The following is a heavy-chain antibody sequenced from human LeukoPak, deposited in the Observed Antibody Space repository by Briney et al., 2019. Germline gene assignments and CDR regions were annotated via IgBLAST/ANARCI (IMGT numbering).Heavy chain of an antibody. CDR1: GFTFSRYG. CDR3: AKDAREWFGELLGIDY. V-gene: IGHV3-30*18. J-gene: IGHJ4*01. CDR2: ISYDGSNK. Sequence: PGRSLRLSCAASGFTFSRYGMHWVRQAPGKGLEWVAVISYDGSNKYYADSVKGRFTISRDNSKNTLYLQMNSLRAEDTAVYYCAKDAREWFGELLGIDYWGHGSLVTVSS. D-gene: IGHD3-10*01.